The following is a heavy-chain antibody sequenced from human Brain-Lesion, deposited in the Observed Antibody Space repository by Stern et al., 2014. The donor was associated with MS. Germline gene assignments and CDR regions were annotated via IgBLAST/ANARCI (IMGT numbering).Heavy chain of an antibody. CDR1: GFTFNKFA. CDR2: LSGSGSGT. V-gene: IGHV3-23*04. CDR3: AKGPVFGVLTRNYWYFDL. Sequence: EVQLVQSGGGLVQSGGSLRLSCEASGFTFNKFAMTWVRQAPGKGLEWVSTLSGSGSGTYYSDSVKGRCTISRDNSRNPLSLQINSLRAEDTAVYYFAKGPVFGVLTRNYWYFDLWGRGTLVTVSS. J-gene: IGHJ2*01. D-gene: IGHD3-3*01.